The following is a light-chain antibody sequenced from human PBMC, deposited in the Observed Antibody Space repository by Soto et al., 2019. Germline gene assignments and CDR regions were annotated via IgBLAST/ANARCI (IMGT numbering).Light chain of an antibody. CDR1: QSGLYSSNNKNY. V-gene: IGKV4-1*01. Sequence: DIVMTQSPDSLAVSLGERATINCKSSQSGLYSSNNKNYLAWYQQKPGQPPKLLIYWASTRESGVPDRVSGSGSGTDFTLTISSLQAEDVAVYYCQQYYSTLFTFGPGTKVDFK. CDR2: WAS. CDR3: QQYYSTLFT. J-gene: IGKJ3*01.